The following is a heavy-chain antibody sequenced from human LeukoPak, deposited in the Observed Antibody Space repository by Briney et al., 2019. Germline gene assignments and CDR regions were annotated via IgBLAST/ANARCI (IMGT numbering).Heavy chain of an antibody. Sequence: GESLKISCNGSGYSFSTNWIGWVRQMPGKGLEWMGIIYPDDSDTRYSPSFQGHVTMSVDESVSTAYLQWNSLQASDTAIYYCARLMAAASAFDIWGQGTRVTVSS. CDR1: GYSFSTNW. CDR2: IYPDDSDT. V-gene: IGHV5-51*01. D-gene: IGHD6-13*01. CDR3: ARLMAAASAFDI. J-gene: IGHJ3*02.